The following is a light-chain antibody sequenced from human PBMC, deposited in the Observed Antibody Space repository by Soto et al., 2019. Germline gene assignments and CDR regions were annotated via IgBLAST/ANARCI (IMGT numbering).Light chain of an antibody. CDR1: QSISSY. Sequence: DIQMTQSPSSLSASVGDRVTITCRASQSISSYLNWYQQKPGKAPKLLIYAASSLQSGVPSRFSGSGSATDFTVTFSSLQPEDFSTYYCQQSYSTRYTFGQGTKLEIK. V-gene: IGKV1-39*01. CDR3: QQSYSTRYT. J-gene: IGKJ2*01. CDR2: AAS.